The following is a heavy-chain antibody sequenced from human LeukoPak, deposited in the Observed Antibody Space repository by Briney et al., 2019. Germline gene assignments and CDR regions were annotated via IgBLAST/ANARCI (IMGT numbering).Heavy chain of an antibody. J-gene: IGHJ3*02. D-gene: IGHD6-19*01. V-gene: IGHV4-59*01. Sequence: SETLSLTCTVPGGSISSYYWSWIRQPPGKGLEWIGYIYYSGSTNYNPSLKSRVTISVDTSKNQFSLKLSSVTAADTAVYYCARGNSSGWYAGAGTFDIWGQGTMVTVSS. CDR2: IYYSGST. CDR1: GGSISSYY. CDR3: ARGNSSGWYAGAGTFDI.